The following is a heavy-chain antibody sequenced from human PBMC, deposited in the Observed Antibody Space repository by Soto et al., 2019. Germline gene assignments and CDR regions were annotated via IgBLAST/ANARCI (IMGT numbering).Heavy chain of an antibody. D-gene: IGHD3-10*01. CDR2: IRQDGSEK. CDR3: VKDNRGSY. Sequence: GGSLRLSCAASGFTFSQFWMTWVRQAPGKGLEWVANIRQDGSEKYYVDSVKGRFTISRDNAKNSLYLQMNSLRAEDTAVYYCVKDNRGSYWGQGTLVTVSS. V-gene: IGHV3-7*01. CDR1: GFTFSQFW. J-gene: IGHJ4*02.